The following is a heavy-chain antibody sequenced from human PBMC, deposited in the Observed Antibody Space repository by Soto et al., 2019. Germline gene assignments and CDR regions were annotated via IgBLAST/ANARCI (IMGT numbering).Heavy chain of an antibody. D-gene: IGHD6-19*01. J-gene: IGHJ3*01. Sequence: EVQLLESGGGLVQPGGSLRLSCAASGFTFSSYAMSWVRQAPGKGLEWVSAISGSGGTTYYADSVKGRFTFSRDNSKNTLYLQMNSLRAEDTAVYYCAKTANGWFSAFDLWGQGTMVTFSS. CDR1: GFTFSSYA. V-gene: IGHV3-23*01. CDR2: ISGSGGTT. CDR3: AKTANGWFSAFDL.